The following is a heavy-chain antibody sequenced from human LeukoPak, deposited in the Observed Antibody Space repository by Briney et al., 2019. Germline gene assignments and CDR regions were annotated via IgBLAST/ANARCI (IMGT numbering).Heavy chain of an antibody. Sequence: GRSLRLSCAASGFTFSNYGMHWVRQAPGKGLEWVAVMPYDGSNEYYADSVKGRFTISRDNSKNTLYLQMNSLRAEDTAVYYCAKNVKPTIVAPAFDPWGQGTLVTVAS. CDR1: GFTFSNYG. CDR3: AKNVKPTIVAPAFDP. J-gene: IGHJ5*02. CDR2: MPYDGSNE. D-gene: IGHD2-2*01. V-gene: IGHV3-30*18.